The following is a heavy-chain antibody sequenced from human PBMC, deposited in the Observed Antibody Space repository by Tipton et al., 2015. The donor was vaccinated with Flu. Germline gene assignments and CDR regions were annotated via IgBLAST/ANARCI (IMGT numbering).Heavy chain of an antibody. CDR2: VNQDGSVK. Sequence: SLRLSCVASGFTLSSYWMSWVRQAPGKGLEWVANVNQDGSVKYYVDSVKGRFIISRDNARNSVFLQMSSLRSEDTAIYYCAVFKNPGHWGQGTLVTVSS. V-gene: IGHV3-7*01. D-gene: IGHD2-21*01. CDR1: GFTLSSYW. J-gene: IGHJ4*02. CDR3: AVFKNPGH.